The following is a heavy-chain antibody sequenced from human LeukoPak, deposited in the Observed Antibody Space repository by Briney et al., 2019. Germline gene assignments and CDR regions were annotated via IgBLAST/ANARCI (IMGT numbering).Heavy chain of an antibody. V-gene: IGHV3-7*03. Sequence: GGSLRLSCAASGFTLRDYWMTWVRQAPGKGLEGVANIKRDGSEKYYVDSVRGRFIISRDNAKNSLYLQMDGLRVEDTAVYYCARDQYELRSYYYGMDAWGKGTTVSVSS. CDR1: GFTLRDYW. CDR3: ARDQYELRSYYYGMDA. D-gene: IGHD2-2*01. CDR2: IKRDGSEK. J-gene: IGHJ6*04.